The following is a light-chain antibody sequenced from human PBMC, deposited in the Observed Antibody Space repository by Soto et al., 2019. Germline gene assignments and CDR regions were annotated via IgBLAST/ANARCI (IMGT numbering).Light chain of an antibody. Sequence: QSALTQPPSASGSPGQSGTISCTGTSSDVGSYNYVSWYQQHPGKAPKLMIYEVSKRPSGVPDRFSGSKSGNTASLTVSGLQAEDEADYYCGSYAGSITVFGTGTKVTVL. V-gene: IGLV2-8*01. J-gene: IGLJ1*01. CDR1: SSDVGSYNY. CDR2: EVS. CDR3: GSYAGSITV.